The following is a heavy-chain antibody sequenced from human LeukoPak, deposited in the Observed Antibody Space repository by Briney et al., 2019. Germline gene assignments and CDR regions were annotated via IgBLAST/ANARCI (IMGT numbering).Heavy chain of an antibody. CDR2: IIPIFGTA. V-gene: IGHV1-69*06. CDR3: ARGPDYYDSSGYYYSPLADY. CDR1: GCTFTSYG. D-gene: IGHD3-22*01. J-gene: IGHJ4*02. Sequence: GASVKVSCKASGCTFTSYGISWVRQAPGQGLEWMGGIIPIFGTANYAQKFQGRVTITADKSTSTAYMELSSLRSEDTAVYYCARGPDYYDSSGYYYSPLADYWGQGTLVTVSS.